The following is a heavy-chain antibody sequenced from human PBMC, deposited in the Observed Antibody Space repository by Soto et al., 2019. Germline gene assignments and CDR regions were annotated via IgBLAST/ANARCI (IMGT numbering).Heavy chain of an antibody. V-gene: IGHV3-23*01. CDR2: ISSNGGAT. Sequence: GGSLRLSCAASGFTFSSCAMSWVRQAPGKGLEWVSAISSNGGATYYADSVKGRFTISRDNSKNTLYLQMNSLRAEDTAVYYCAKISTTTSQSDYWGQGTRVTVSA. D-gene: IGHD1-26*01. CDR1: GFTFSSCA. J-gene: IGHJ4*02. CDR3: AKISTTTSQSDY.